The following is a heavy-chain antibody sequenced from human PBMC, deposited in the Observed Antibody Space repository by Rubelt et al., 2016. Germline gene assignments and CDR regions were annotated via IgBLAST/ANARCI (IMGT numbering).Heavy chain of an antibody. CDR3: ARGLSVYAGSGSYRGVHGMDV. CDR2: ISSTSRTI. D-gene: IGHD3-10*01. V-gene: IGHV3-48*04. CDR1: GFTFSRDT. Sequence: EVQLVESGGGLVQPGGSLRLSCAASGFTFSRDTMNWVRQAPGKGLEWISYISSTSRTIYYADSVKGRFCMSRDNAKNSLYLQMSSLRAEDTAVYYCARGLSVYAGSGSYRGVHGMDVWGQGTTVTVSS. J-gene: IGHJ6*02.